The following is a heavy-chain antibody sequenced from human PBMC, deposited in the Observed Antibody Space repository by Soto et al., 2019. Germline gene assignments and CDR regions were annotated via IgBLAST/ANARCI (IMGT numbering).Heavy chain of an antibody. J-gene: IGHJ6*02. Sequence: QVQLVESGGGVVPPGRSLRLSCAASGFTFGRYGIHWVRQAPGKGLEWVAFISHDGNNEYYADSVKGRFTISRDNSKNALYLQMTSLRDEDTAVDYCGKDRGVTYYSYGVDVWGQGTTVTVSS. CDR3: GKDRGVTYYSYGVDV. CDR2: ISHDGNNE. CDR1: GFTFGRYG. D-gene: IGHD3-10*01. V-gene: IGHV3-30*18.